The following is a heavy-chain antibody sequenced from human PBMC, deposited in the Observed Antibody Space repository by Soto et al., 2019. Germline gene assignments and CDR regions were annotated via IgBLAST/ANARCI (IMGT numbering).Heavy chain of an antibody. J-gene: IGHJ2*01. CDR2: IFYTGVT. D-gene: IGHD3-22*01. V-gene: IGHV4-61*03. CDR1: GGSVSNASFY. Sequence: QVQLQESGPGLVKPSETLSLTCSVSGGSVSNASFYWTWIRQAPGTGLEYIGYIFYTGVTNYNPSLSSRVTISLDTSKNHFSLKLTSMTAADTAVYYCVRVLDSSWYADLWGRGTLVPVSS. CDR3: VRVLDSSWYADL.